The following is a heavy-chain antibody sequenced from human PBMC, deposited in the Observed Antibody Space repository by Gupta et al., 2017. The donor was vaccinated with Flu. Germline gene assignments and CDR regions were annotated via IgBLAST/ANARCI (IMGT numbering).Heavy chain of an antibody. V-gene: IGHV5-51*01. J-gene: IGHJ3*02. CDR1: NYW. D-gene: IGHD2-2*01. CDR2: IYPGDSDS. Sequence: NYWIGWVSQMPGKGLEWMGIIYPGDSDSRYSPSFQGQVTISADKSISTAYLRWSSLKASDTAMYFCARSPDRYCTTTTCYPDAFDIGGQGTMVTVSS. CDR3: ARSPDRYCTTTTCYPDAFDI.